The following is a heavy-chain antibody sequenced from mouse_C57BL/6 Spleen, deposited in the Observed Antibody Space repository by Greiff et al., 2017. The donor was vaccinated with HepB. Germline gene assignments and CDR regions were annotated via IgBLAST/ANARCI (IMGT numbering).Heavy chain of an antibody. CDR3: ARRVATVCWYFDV. V-gene: IGHV1-64*01. CDR1: GYTFTSYW. Sequence: QVQLQQPGAELVKPGASVKLSCKASGYTFTSYWMHWVKQRPGQGLEWIGVIHPNSGSTNYNEKFKSKATLTVDKSSSTAYMQLSSLTSEDSAVYYCARRVATVCWYFDVWGTGTTVTVSS. CDR2: IHPNSGST. D-gene: IGHD1-1*02. J-gene: IGHJ1*03.